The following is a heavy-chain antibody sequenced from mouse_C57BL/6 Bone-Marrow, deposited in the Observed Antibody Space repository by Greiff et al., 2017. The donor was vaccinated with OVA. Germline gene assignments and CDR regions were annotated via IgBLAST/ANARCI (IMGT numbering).Heavy chain of an antibody. D-gene: IGHD4-1*01. Sequence: DVQLQESGPGLVKPSQSLSLTCSVTGYSITSGYYWNWIRQFPGNKLEWMGYISYDGSNNYNPSLKNRISITRDTSKNQFFLKLNSVTTEDTATYYCARGLTGDYWGQGTLVTVSA. CDR1: GYSITSGYY. CDR3: ARGLTGDY. V-gene: IGHV3-6*01. CDR2: ISYDGSN. J-gene: IGHJ3*01.